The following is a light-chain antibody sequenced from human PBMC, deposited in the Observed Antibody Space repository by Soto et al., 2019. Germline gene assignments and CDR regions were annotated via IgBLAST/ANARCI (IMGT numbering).Light chain of an antibody. V-gene: IGKV3-20*01. Sequence: EVVLTQCPATLSQYPGERATLSCRASQSVSNNYLAWYQQKPGQAPRLLIYGASNRATGIPDRFSGSGSGTDFTLTISRLEPEDFAVYYCQQYGSSGTFGQGTKVDIK. CDR3: QQYGSSGT. J-gene: IGKJ1*01. CDR1: QSVSNNY. CDR2: GAS.